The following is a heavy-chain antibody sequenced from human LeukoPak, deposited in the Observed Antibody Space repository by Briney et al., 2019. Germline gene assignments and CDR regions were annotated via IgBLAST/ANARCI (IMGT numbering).Heavy chain of an antibody. CDR2: IWHDGSHT. CDR1: GFSFSTYA. CDR3: EREIFGAGSYLDY. J-gene: IGHJ4*02. D-gene: IGHD3-10*01. Sequence: GRSLRLSCAASGFSFSTYAMHWVRQAPGKGLEWVTLIWHDGSHTFNTDSVKGRFTITRDNSKNTLYLQMNSLGGEDTAVYYCEREIFGAGSYLDYWGQGTLVTVSS. V-gene: IGHV3-33*01.